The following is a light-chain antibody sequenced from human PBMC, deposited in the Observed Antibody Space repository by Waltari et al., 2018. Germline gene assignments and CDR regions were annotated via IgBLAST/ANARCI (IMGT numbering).Light chain of an antibody. CDR2: GAS. V-gene: IGKV3-15*01. Sequence: DIVMTQSPATLSVSPGERAPLSCRASQSISTNLAWYQLRPGQAPRLLIDGASTRATADIPARFTGRGFGTEFTLTISGLQAEDFGVYYCQQYNGWPPWTLGQGTKVEIK. CDR3: QQYNGWPPWT. J-gene: IGKJ1*01. CDR1: QSISTN.